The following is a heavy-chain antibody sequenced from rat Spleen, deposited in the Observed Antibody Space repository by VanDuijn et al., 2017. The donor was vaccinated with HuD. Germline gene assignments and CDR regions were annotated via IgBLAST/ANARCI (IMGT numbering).Heavy chain of an antibody. V-gene: IGHV5S23*01. D-gene: IGHD4-3*01. CDR1: GFTFSNYA. J-gene: IGHJ2*01. CDR2: ITDSGDNT. CDR3: TTGVY. Sequence: EVQLVESDGGLVQPGRSLKLSCAASGFTFSNYAMAWVRQAPAQGLEWVASITDSGDNTYYRDSVKGRFTISRDNARSTLYLQMDSLRSEDTATYYCTTGVYWGQGVMVTVSS.